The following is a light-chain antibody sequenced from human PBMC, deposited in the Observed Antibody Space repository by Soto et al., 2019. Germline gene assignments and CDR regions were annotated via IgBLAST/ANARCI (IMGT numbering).Light chain of an antibody. CDR3: QQYNNWPPIT. CDR1: QSVSSN. V-gene: IGKV3-15*01. CDR2: AAS. Sequence: MLMAQSPATLSVSPGERATLSCRASQSVSSNLAWYQQKPGQAPRLLIYAASTRATGIPARFSGSGSGTEFTLIISSLQSEDCAVYYCQQYNNWPPITFGQGTRLEIK. J-gene: IGKJ5*01.